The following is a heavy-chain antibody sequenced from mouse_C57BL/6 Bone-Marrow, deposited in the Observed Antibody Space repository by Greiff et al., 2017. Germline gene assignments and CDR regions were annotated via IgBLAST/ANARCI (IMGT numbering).Heavy chain of an antibody. D-gene: IGHD1-1*01. J-gene: IGHJ1*03. CDR1: GFTFSDFY. V-gene: IGHV7-1*01. CDR2: SRNKANDYTT. CDR3: ARDASYYGSSPHWYFDV. Sequence: EVKVVESGGGLVQSGRSLRLSCATSGFTFSDFYMEWVRQAPGKGLEWIAASRNKANDYTTEYSASVKGRFIVSRDTSQSILYLQMNALRAEDTAIYYCARDASYYGSSPHWYFDVWGTGTTVTVSS.